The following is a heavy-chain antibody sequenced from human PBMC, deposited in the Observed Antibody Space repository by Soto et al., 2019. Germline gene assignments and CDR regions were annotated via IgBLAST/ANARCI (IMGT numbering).Heavy chain of an antibody. V-gene: IGHV4-59*01. J-gene: IGHJ4*02. CDR1: GGSISSYY. D-gene: IGHD4-17*01. Sequence: QVQLQESGPGLVKPSETLSLTCTVSGGSISSYYWSWIRQPPGKGLEWIGYIYYSGSTNYNPSLTSRVTISVDTSKNQFPLKLSSVTAADTAGYYCARAYGDYVFVFWGQGTLVTVSS. CDR2: IYYSGST. CDR3: ARAYGDYVFVF.